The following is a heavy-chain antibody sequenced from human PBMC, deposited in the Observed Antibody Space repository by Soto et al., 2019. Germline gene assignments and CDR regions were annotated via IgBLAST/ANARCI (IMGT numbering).Heavy chain of an antibody. J-gene: IGHJ6*02. V-gene: IGHV1-69*13. CDR1: GGTFSSYA. D-gene: IGHD3-3*01. CDR3: AEGNRNVRFLEWTPTPYYYYGMDV. CDR2: IIPIFGTA. Sequence: ASVKVSCKASGGTFSSYAISWVRQAPGQGLEWMGGIIPIFGTANYAQKFQGRVTITADESTSTAYMELSSLRSEDTAVYYCAEGNRNVRFLEWTPTPYYYYGMDVWGQGTTVTVSS.